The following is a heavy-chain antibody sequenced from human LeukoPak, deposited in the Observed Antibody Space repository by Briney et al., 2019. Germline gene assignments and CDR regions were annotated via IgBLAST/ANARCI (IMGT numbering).Heavy chain of an antibody. V-gene: IGHV4-39*01. J-gene: IGHJ4*02. Sequence: SETLSLTCTVSGGSISSSSYYWGWIRQPPGKGLEWIGSIYYSGSTYYNPSLKSRVTISVDTSKNQFSLKLSSVTAADTAVYYCASPLYTAMVYFDYWGQGTLVTVSS. CDR1: GGSISSSSYY. CDR3: ASPLYTAMVYFDY. D-gene: IGHD5-18*01. CDR2: IYYSGST.